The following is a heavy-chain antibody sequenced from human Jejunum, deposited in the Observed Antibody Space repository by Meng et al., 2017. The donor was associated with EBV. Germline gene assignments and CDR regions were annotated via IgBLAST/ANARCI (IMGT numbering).Heavy chain of an antibody. CDR2: ISSSSSYI. J-gene: IGHJ4*02. Sequence: EVQLVESGGGLVEPGGAXXRCCAASGFTFSTYTMNWVRQTPGKGLGWVSSISSSSSYIYYADSVKGRFTISRDKAKNSLFLQMNSLRAEDTAVYYCARDRETYSSSQADYWGQGTLVTVSS. D-gene: IGHD6-6*01. CDR3: ARDRETYSSSQADY. V-gene: IGHV3-21*06. CDR1: GFTFSTYT.